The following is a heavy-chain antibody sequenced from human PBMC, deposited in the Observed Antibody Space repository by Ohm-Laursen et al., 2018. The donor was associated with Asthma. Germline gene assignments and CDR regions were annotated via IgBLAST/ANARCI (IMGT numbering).Heavy chain of an antibody. D-gene: IGHD3-3*01. CDR3: ARDVMEWYLPAFDF. Sequence: SLRLSCSASGFTFSSYAMHWVRQAPGKGLEWVAVGGSYYDGGLKYYADPLNGRFTVSRDDSKNTLYLQMNSLRPDDTAVYYCARDVMEWYLPAFDFWGQGTLVTVSS. CDR1: GFTFSSYA. J-gene: IGHJ4*02. V-gene: IGHV3-30-3*01. CDR2: GGSYYDGGLK.